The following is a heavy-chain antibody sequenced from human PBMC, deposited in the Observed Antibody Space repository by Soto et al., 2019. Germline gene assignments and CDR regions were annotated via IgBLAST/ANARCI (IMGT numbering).Heavy chain of an antibody. D-gene: IGHD2-2*01. Sequence: GESLKISCIGSWYKVSTWHNFTSYWISWVRQMPGKGLEWMGRIDPSDSYTNYSPSLQGHVTISADKSISTAYLQWSSLKASDTAMYYCAAPKQLSMGYYYGMDVWGQGTTVTVSS. J-gene: IGHJ6*02. V-gene: IGHV5-10-1*01. CDR1: WYKVSTWHNFTSYW. CDR2: IDPSDSYT. CDR3: AAPKQLSMGYYYGMDV.